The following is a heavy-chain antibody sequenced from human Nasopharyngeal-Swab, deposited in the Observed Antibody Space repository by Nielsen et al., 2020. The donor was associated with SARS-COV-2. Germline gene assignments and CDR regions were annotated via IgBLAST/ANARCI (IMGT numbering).Heavy chain of an antibody. V-gene: IGHV3-23*01. D-gene: IGHD4-17*01. Sequence: SCKVSGYTLTELSMHWVRQAPGKGLEWVSAISGSGGSTYYADSVKGRFTISRDNSKNTLYLQMNSPRAEDTAVYYCAKRDAVTTSDFDYWGQGTLVTVSS. CDR3: AKRDAVTTSDFDY. J-gene: IGHJ4*02. CDR1: GYTLTELS. CDR2: ISGSGGST.